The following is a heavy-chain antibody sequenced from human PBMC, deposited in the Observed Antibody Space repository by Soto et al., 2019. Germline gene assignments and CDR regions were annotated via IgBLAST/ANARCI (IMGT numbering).Heavy chain of an antibody. V-gene: IGHV4-30-4*01. D-gene: IGHD4-17*01. CDR1: GGSISSGDYY. J-gene: IGHJ4*02. CDR2: IYYSGST. Sequence: SETLSLTCTVSGGSISSGDYYWSWIRQPPGKGLEWIGYIYYSGSTYYNPSLRSRVTISVDTSKNQFSLRLSSVTAADTAVYYCARAPYGDDSYFDYWGQGTLVTVSS. CDR3: ARAPYGDDSYFDY.